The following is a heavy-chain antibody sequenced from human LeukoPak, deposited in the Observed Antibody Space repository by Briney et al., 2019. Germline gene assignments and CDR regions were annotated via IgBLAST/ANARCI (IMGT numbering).Heavy chain of an antibody. CDR2: INHSGST. Sequence: SETLSLTCAVYGGSFSGYYWSWIRQHPGKGLEWIGEINHSGSTNYNPSLTSRVTISVDTSKNQFSLKLSSVTAADTAVYYCARARLGYYDSSGKYNWFDPWGQGTLVTVSS. V-gene: IGHV4-34*01. D-gene: IGHD3-22*01. CDR3: ARARLGYYDSSGKYNWFDP. CDR1: GGSFSGYY. J-gene: IGHJ5*02.